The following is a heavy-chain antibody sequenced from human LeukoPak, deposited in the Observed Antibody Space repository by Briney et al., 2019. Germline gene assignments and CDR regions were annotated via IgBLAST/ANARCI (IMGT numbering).Heavy chain of an antibody. D-gene: IGHD2-8*01. CDR3: ARVAVLMVYARGAFDI. CDR2: IYTSGST. V-gene: IGHV4-4*07. Sequence: KPSETLSLTCTVSGVSISSYYWSWIRQPAGKGLEWIGRIYTSGSTNYNPSLKSRVTMSVDTSKNQFSLKLSSVTAADTAVYYCARVAVLMVYARGAFDIWGQGTMVTVSS. CDR1: GVSISSYY. J-gene: IGHJ3*02.